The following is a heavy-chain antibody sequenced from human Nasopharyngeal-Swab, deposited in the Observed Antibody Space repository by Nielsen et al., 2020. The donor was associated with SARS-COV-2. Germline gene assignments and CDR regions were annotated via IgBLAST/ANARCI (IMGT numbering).Heavy chain of an antibody. V-gene: IGHV3-30*04. CDR3: ARANYYGSGSQNPALAAELDY. D-gene: IGHD3-10*01. J-gene: IGHJ4*02. Sequence: GGSLTLSCAASGFTFDDYAMHWVRQAPATGLEWVAVISYDGSNKYYADSVKGRFTISRDNSKNTLYLQMNSLRAEDTAVYYCARANYYGSGSQNPALAAELDYWGQGTLVTVSS. CDR1: GFTFDDYA. CDR2: ISYDGSNK.